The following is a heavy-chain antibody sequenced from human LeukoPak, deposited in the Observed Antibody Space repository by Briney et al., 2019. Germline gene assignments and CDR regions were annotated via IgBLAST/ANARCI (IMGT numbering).Heavy chain of an antibody. V-gene: IGHV1-18*01. CDR1: GYTFTSYG. CDR2: ISGYNGNT. D-gene: IGHD6-13*01. J-gene: IGHJ2*01. CDR3: ARTSGIAAAGTQWYFDL. Sequence: ASVKVSCKASGYTFTSYGISWVRQAPGQGLEWMGWISGYNGNTNYAQKFQGRVTITADKSTSTAYMELSSLRSEDTAVYYCARTSGIAAAGTQWYFDLWGRGTLVTVSS.